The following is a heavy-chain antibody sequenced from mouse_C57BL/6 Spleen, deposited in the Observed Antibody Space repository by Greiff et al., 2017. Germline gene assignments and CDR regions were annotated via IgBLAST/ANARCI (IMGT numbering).Heavy chain of an antibody. CDR1: GYAFSSSW. CDR3: ARSYYGSSYGNYFDY. V-gene: IGHV1-82*01. Sequence: VQLQQSGPELVKPGASVKISCKASGYAFSSSWMNWVKQRPGKGLEWIGRIYPGDGDTNYNGKFKGKATLTADKSSSTAYMQLSSLTSEDSAVYFCARSYYGSSYGNYFDYWDQGTTLTVSS. CDR2: IYPGDGDT. J-gene: IGHJ2*01. D-gene: IGHD1-1*01.